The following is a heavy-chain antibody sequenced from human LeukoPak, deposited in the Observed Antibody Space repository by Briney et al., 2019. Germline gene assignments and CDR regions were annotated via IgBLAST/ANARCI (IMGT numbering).Heavy chain of an antibody. CDR2: IKQDGSEK. Sequence: PGGSLRLSCAASGFTFSSYWMSWVRQAPGKGLEWVANIKQDGSEKYYVDSVKGRFTISRDNAKNSLYLQTNSLRAEDTAVYYCARDPEVAAAGKGYWGQGTLVTVSS. D-gene: IGHD6-13*01. CDR3: ARDPEVAAAGKGY. V-gene: IGHV3-7*01. J-gene: IGHJ4*02. CDR1: GFTFSSYW.